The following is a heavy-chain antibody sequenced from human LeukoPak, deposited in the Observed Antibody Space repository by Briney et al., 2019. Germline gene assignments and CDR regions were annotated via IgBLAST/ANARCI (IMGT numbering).Heavy chain of an antibody. D-gene: IGHD1-26*01. J-gene: IGHJ5*02. Sequence: AGGSLRLSCAASGFTFSSYSMNWVRQAPGKGLEWVSSISSSSSYTYYADSVKGRFAISRDNAKNSLYLQMNSLRAEDTAVYYCARDGGGSSLGSWFDPWGQGTLVTVSS. CDR1: GFTFSSYS. CDR2: ISSSSSYT. CDR3: ARDGGGSSLGSWFDP. V-gene: IGHV3-21*01.